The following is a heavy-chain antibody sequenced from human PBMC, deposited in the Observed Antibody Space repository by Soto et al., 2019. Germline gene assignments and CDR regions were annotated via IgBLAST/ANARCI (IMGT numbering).Heavy chain of an antibody. J-gene: IGHJ4*02. Sequence: QVHLVQSGAEVKKPGASVKVSCKGSGYAFTTYGITWVRQAPGQGLEWMGWISAHNGNTNYARKLQGRVTVTRDTSTSTAYMELRSLRSDDTAVYYCARGRDGDSWGQGDLVTVSS. V-gene: IGHV1-18*01. CDR3: ARGRDGDS. CDR2: ISAHNGNT. CDR1: GYAFTTYG.